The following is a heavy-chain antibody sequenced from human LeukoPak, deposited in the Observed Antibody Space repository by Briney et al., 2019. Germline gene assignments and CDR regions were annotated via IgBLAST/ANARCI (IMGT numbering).Heavy chain of an antibody. D-gene: IGHD3-22*01. Sequence: SVKVSCKASGGTFSSYAISWVRQAPGQGLEWMGGIIPIFGTANYAQKFQGRVTITADESTSTAYVELSSLRSEDTAVYYCARSTVEYYYDSSGYYYWGQGTLVTVSS. CDR1: GGTFSSYA. V-gene: IGHV1-69*01. CDR2: IIPIFGTA. CDR3: ARSTVEYYYDSSGYYY. J-gene: IGHJ4*02.